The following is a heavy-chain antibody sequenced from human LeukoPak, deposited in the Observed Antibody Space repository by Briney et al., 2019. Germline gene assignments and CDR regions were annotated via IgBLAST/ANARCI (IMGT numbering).Heavy chain of an antibody. CDR2: IYHSGSP. J-gene: IGHJ4*02. V-gene: IGHV4-39*07. D-gene: IGHD2-21*02. CDR3: AGWPPRSPSYCGGDCYFDY. Sequence: NPSETLSLTCTVSGGSISSGSYFWGWIRQPPGKGLEWIAMIYHSGSPYYNPSLKSRVTISIDTSKNQFSLKLSSVTAGDTAVYYCAGWPPRSPSYCGGDCYFDYWGQGTLVTVSS. CDR1: GGSISSGSYF.